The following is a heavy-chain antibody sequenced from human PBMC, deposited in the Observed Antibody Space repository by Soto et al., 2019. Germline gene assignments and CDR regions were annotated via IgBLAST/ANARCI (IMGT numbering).Heavy chain of an antibody. CDR2: ISGAGDRT. CDR1: GFSFSSYA. CDR3: AKATRGPWSSRRSDANHLDS. D-gene: IGHD3-10*01. Sequence: EAQLLESGGSLVQPGGSLRLSCAASGFSFSSYAMTWVRQAPGKGLEWVSMISGAGDRTYYADSVKGRFTISRDNSKNTLYLQMNSLRAEDTAVYHCAKATRGPWSSRRSDANHLDSWGQGTLVTVAA. J-gene: IGHJ4*02. V-gene: IGHV3-23*01.